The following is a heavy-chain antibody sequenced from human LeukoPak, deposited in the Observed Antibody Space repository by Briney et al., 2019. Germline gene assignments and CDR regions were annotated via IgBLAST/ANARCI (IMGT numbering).Heavy chain of an antibody. CDR1: GFTFSGYA. CDR2: ISGSGGST. D-gene: IGHD6-13*01. CDR3: AKVDSSSWYDWFDP. J-gene: IGHJ5*02. V-gene: IGHV3-23*01. Sequence: GGSLRLSCAASGFTFSGYAMNWVRQAPGKGLEWVSSISGSGGSTYYADSVKGRFTISRDNSKNTLYLQMNSLRAEDTAVYYCAKVDSSSWYDWFDPWGQGTLVTVSS.